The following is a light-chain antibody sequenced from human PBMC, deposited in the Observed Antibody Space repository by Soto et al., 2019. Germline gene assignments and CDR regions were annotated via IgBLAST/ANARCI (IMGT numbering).Light chain of an antibody. CDR3: HQYGSSPLPGGSPLP. Sequence: ENVLTQSPGTLSLSPGERATLYCRASQSVSGNYLAWYQHKPGQAPRLLIYGASSRATGIADRFSGSGSGTDFTLTISRLEPEDFAVYYCHQYGSSPLPGGSPLPFGGGTKVEIK. CDR2: GAS. V-gene: IGKV3-20*01. CDR1: QSVSGNY. J-gene: IGKJ4*01.